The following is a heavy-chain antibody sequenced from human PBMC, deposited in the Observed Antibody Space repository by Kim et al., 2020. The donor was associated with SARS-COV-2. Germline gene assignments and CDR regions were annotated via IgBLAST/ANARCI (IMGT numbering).Heavy chain of an antibody. CDR3: ARELGLDFYFEH. V-gene: IGHV1-3*01. CDR1: GYTFTSYF. J-gene: IGHJ4*02. CDR2: INGGNGNT. Sequence: ASVKVSCKASGYTFTSYFMHWVRQAPGQGLEYMGWINGGNGNTHSSQRFQGRVTITRDTSAKIAYMELSGLTSEDTAIYYCARELGLDFYFEHWGQGALVTVSS.